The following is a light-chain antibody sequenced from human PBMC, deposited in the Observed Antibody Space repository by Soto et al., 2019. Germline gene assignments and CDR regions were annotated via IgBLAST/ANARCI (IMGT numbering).Light chain of an antibody. CDR3: QQYNNWHFIT. CDR2: GAS. V-gene: IGKV3-15*01. CDR1: QSVRGN. Sequence: EIVMTQSPATLSVSPGERSTLSCRASQSVRGNLAWYQQKPGQSPRLLIYGASSRANGIPARFSGSGSGTEFTLTLRSLQSEDFAFYYCQQYNNWHFITFGQGTRLEI. J-gene: IGKJ5*01.